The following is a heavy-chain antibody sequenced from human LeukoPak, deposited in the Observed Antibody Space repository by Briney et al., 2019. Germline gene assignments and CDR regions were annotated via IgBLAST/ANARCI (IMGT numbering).Heavy chain of an antibody. J-gene: IGHJ4*02. D-gene: IGHD3-3*01. CDR1: GGSISIYY. CDR3: ARSHSLWISFDY. CDR2: IYYSGST. Sequence: PSETLSLTCTVSGGSISIYYWSWIRHPPGGGGERIWYIYYSGSTNYTPSLKSPVTISVDTSKTQFSLKLGSVTAADTAVYYCARSHSLWISFDYWGQGTLVTVSS. V-gene: IGHV4-59*01.